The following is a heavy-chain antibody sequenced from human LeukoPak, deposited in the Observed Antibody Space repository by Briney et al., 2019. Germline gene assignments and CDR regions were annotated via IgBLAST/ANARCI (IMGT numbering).Heavy chain of an antibody. J-gene: IGHJ5*02. Sequence: PSETLSLTCTVSGGSISSGRYDWGWIRQPAGKGLEWIGRIYTSGSTNYNPSFKSRVTISVDTSKNQFSLKLSSVTAADTAVYYCARFGAAIDWFDPWGQGTLVTVSS. CDR2: IYTSGST. CDR1: GGSISSGRYD. V-gene: IGHV4-61*02. D-gene: IGHD6-25*01. CDR3: ARFGAAIDWFDP.